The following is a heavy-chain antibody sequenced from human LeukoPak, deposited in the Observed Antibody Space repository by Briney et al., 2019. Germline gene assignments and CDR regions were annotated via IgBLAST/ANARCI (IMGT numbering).Heavy chain of an antibody. D-gene: IGHD3-16*01. CDR1: GFTFNNYW. Sequence: GGSLRLSCAASGFTFNNYWIHWVRHAPGKGLVWVSRVNPGGSIANFADSVKGRFTISRDNAKNTVYLQTSSLTAEDTAVYYCVRGTYHAYYMDVWGKGTTVTVSS. V-gene: IGHV3-74*01. CDR3: VRGTYHAYYMDV. CDR2: VNPGGSIA. J-gene: IGHJ6*03.